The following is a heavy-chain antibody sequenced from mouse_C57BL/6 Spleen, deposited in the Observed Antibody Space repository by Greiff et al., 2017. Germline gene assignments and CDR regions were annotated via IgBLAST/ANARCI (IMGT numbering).Heavy chain of an antibody. CDR3: ARVSADYYGSSYGGFAY. CDR1: GYTFTSYW. CDR2: IDPSDSET. V-gene: IGHV1-52*01. Sequence: QVQLQQPGAELVRPGSSVKLSCKASGYTFTSYWMHWVKQRPIQGLEWIGNIDPSDSETHYNQKFKDKATLTVDKSSSTAYMQLSSLTSDDSAVYYCARVSADYYGSSYGGFAYWGQGTLVTVSA. D-gene: IGHD1-1*01. J-gene: IGHJ3*01.